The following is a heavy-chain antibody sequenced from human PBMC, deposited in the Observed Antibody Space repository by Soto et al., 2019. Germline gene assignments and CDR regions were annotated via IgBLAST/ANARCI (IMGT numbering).Heavy chain of an antibody. CDR3: ARVGGAADYYYYGMDV. CDR1: GGSISSSNW. CDR2: IYHSGST. Sequence: KASETLSLTCAVSGGSISSSNWWSWVRQPPGKGLEWIGEIYHSGSTNYNPSLKSRVTISVDKSKNQFSLKLSSVTAADTAVYYCARVGGAADYYYYGMDVWGQGTTVTVSS. V-gene: IGHV4-4*02. D-gene: IGHD6-25*01. J-gene: IGHJ6*02.